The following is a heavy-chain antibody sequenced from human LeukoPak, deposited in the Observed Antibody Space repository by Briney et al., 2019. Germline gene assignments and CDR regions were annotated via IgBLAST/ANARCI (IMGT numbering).Heavy chain of an antibody. CDR3: ASNGYPGGWFDP. CDR2: IYTGGGT. V-gene: IGHV3-53*01. J-gene: IGHJ5*02. D-gene: IGHD2-8*01. Sequence: GGSLRLSCAASGFTVRSNYMSWVRQAPGKGLEWVSVIYTGGGTYYADSVKGRFTLSRDNSKNTVYLQMNTLRAEDTAVYYCASNGYPGGWFDPWGRGTLVTVSS. CDR1: GFTVRSNY.